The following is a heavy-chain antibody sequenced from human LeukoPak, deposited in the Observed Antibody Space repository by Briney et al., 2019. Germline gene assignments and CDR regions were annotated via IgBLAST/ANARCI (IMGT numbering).Heavy chain of an antibody. Sequence: ASVKVSCKASGYTFTSYYMHWVRQAPGQGLEWMGWINPNSGGTNYAQKFQGRVTITRNTSISTAYMELSSLRSEDTAVYYCARGRPRNYYDSSGYYRGDAFDIWGQGTMVTVSS. CDR1: GYTFTSYY. CDR2: INPNSGGT. V-gene: IGHV1-2*02. J-gene: IGHJ3*02. D-gene: IGHD3-22*01. CDR3: ARGRPRNYYDSSGYYRGDAFDI.